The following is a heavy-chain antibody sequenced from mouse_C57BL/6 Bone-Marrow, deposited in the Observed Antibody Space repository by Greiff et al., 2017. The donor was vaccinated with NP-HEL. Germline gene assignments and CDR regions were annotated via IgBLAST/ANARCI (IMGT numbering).Heavy chain of an antibody. CDR2: IHPNSGST. CDR1: GYTFTSYW. Sequence: QVQLQQPGAELVKPGASVTLSCKASGYTFTSYWMHWVKQRPGQGLEWIGMIHPNSGSTNYNEKFKSKATLTVDTSSSTAYMQLSSLTSEDSAVYYCARWDSSGYFDYWGQGTTLTVSS. D-gene: IGHD3-2*02. J-gene: IGHJ2*01. V-gene: IGHV1-64*01. CDR3: ARWDSSGYFDY.